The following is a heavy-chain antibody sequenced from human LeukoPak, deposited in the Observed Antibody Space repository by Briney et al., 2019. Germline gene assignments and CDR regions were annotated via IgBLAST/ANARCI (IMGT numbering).Heavy chain of an antibody. CDR2: IYTSGST. J-gene: IGHJ4*02. V-gene: IGHV4-4*09. CDR3: ARQVGPLDY. CDR1: GGSISSYY. Sequence: PSETLSLTCTVSGGSISSYYWSWIRQPPEKGLEWIGYIYTSGSTNYNPSLKSRVTISVDTSKNQFSLKLSSVTAADTAVYYCARQVGPLDYWGQGTLVTVSS. D-gene: IGHD1-26*01.